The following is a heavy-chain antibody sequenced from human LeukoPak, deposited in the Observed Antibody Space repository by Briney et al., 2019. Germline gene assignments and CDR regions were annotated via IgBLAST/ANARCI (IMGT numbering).Heavy chain of an antibody. CDR1: GFSISDYF. V-gene: IGHV3-11*01. J-gene: IGHJ4*02. CDR3: ARTHPQGY. Sequence: GGSLSLSCVASGFSISDYFMSWLRQAPGKGLEWGSYINSNGTTIYYADSVKGRFTVSRDNAKNSLYLQMKSLRDDQTALYNFARTHPQGYWGQGTLVTVSS. CDR2: INSNGTTI.